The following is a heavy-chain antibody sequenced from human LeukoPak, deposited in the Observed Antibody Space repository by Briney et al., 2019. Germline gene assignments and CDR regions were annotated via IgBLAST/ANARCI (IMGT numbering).Heavy chain of an antibody. J-gene: IGHJ4*02. CDR3: SRTGLVDFEY. CDR1: GFAFYDFA. CDR2: IRRRADGGAA. D-gene: IGHD1-14*01. Sequence: GGTLRLSSTSSGFAFYDFARGWVPHRAGKGREWGGFIRRRADGGAAKYAASVTGRFIISTDDSTGIAYLQMNSPKTEDTAVYYCSRTGLVDFEYRGEG. V-gene: IGHV3-49*04.